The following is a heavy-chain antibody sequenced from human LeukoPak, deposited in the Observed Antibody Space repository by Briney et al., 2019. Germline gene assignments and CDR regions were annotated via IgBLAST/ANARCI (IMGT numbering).Heavy chain of an antibody. Sequence: AGGSLRLSCAASGFTFSNYWMTWVRQAPGKGLEWVANIKEDGSEKYYLDSVKGRFTISRDNAKNLLYLQMNSLRAEDTAVYYCARNYFDCWGQGTLVTVSS. V-gene: IGHV3-7*01. CDR2: IKEDGSEK. CDR3: ARNYFDC. CDR1: GFTFSNYW. J-gene: IGHJ4*02.